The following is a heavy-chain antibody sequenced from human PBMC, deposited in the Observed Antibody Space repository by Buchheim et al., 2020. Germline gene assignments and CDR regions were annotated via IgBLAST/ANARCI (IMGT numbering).Heavy chain of an antibody. Sequence: EVQLVESGGGLVQPGGSLRLSCAASGFIFSSYEMSWVRQAPGKGLEWVAYISGSGSPIHYADSAKGRFTIFRDNAKNSLYLQMNSLRSDDTAVYYCARDKCGGACIWANAFDFWGPGT. J-gene: IGHJ3*01. D-gene: IGHD2-21*02. CDR3: ARDKCGGACIWANAFDF. V-gene: IGHV3-48*03. CDR2: ISGSGSPI. CDR1: GFIFSSYE.